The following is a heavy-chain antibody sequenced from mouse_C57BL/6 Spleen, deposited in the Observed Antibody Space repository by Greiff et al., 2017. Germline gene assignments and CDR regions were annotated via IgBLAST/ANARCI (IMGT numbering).Heavy chain of an antibody. CDR1: GYTFTSYW. CDR3: ARPYYSNYDWYFDV. CDR2: IDPSDSYT. J-gene: IGHJ1*03. V-gene: IGHV1-69*01. Sequence: VQLQQPGAELVMPGASVKLSCKASGYTFTSYWMHWVKQRPGQGLEWIGEIDPSDSYTNYNQKFKGKSTLTVDKSSSTAYMQLSSLTSEDSAVYYCARPYYSNYDWYFDVWGTGTTGTVSS. D-gene: IGHD2-5*01.